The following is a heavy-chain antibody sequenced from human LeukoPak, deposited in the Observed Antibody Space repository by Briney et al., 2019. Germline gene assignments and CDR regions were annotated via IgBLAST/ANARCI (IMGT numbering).Heavy chain of an antibody. V-gene: IGHV3-30*03. J-gene: IGHJ4*02. CDR2: VSFDGSSN. CDR1: GFTFGRYV. D-gene: IGHD5-12*01. CDR3: ARGPTGGYDPVDY. Sequence: PGGSLRLSCAASGFTFGRYVMHSVRQAPGRGLEGVAVVSFDGSSNYYADSVVGRFTISRDNSKSTLYLQMNSLRTEDTAVYYCARGPTGGYDPVDYWGQGTLVTVSS.